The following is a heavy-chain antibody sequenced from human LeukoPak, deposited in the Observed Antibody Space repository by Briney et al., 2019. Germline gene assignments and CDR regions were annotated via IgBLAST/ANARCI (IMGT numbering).Heavy chain of an antibody. CDR3: AGDTPDGVDY. CDR1: GGSISSYY. CDR2: IYYSGST. D-gene: IGHD3-16*01. J-gene: IGHJ4*02. V-gene: IGHV4-59*01. Sequence: PSETLSLTCTVSGGSISSYYWSWIRQPPGKGLEWIGYIYYSGSTNYNPSLKSRVTISVDTSKNQFSLKLSSVTAADTAVYYCAGDTPDGVDYWGQGTLVTVSS.